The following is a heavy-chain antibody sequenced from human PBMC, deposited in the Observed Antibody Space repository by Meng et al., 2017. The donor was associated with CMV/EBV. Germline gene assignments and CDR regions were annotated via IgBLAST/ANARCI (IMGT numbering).Heavy chain of an antibody. CDR3: ARDYDGSGEGYYYGMDV. D-gene: IGHD3-10*01. CDR1: GFTFSSYS. Sequence: LSLTCAASGFTFSSYSMNWVRQAPGKGLEWVSSISSSSSYIYYADSVKGRFTISRDNAKNSLYLQMNSLRAEDTAVYYCARDYDGSGEGYYYGMDVWGQGTTVTVSS. V-gene: IGHV3-21*01. CDR2: ISSSSSYI. J-gene: IGHJ6*02.